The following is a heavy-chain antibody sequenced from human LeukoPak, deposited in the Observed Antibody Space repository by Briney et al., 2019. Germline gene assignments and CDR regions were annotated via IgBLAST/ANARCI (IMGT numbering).Heavy chain of an antibody. CDR2: VFYSGRS. V-gene: IGHV4-59*08. CDR1: GGSIRAYC. D-gene: IGHD1-20*01. Sequence: SETLSLTCTVSGGSIRAYCWSWIRQPPGKRLEWIGSVFYSGRSDYSPSLTSRVTISLDTSKNQLSLKLDSLTAPDTAVYYCAKHRSNWSAGSIDSWGQGILVTVSS. J-gene: IGHJ4*02. CDR3: AKHRSNWSAGSIDS.